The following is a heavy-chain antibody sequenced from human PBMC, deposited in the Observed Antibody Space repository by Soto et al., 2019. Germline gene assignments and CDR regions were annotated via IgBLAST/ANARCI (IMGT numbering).Heavy chain of an antibody. J-gene: IGHJ4*02. CDR2: IRSKAYGGTT. CDR3: TSGIVVVVAASFDY. Sequence: GGSLRLSCTASGFTFGDYAMSWFRQAPGKGLEWVGFIRSKAYGGTTEYAASVKGRFTISRDDSKSIAYLQMNSLKTEDTAVYYCTSGIVVVVAASFDYWGQGTLVTVSS. V-gene: IGHV3-49*03. D-gene: IGHD2-15*01. CDR1: GFTFGDYA.